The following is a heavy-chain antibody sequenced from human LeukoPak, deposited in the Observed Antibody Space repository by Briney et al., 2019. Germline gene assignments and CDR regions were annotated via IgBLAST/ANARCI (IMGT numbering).Heavy chain of an antibody. V-gene: IGHV5-10-1*01. J-gene: IGHJ4*02. CDR3: SRHQSPDD. CDR1: GYSFTSYW. Sequence: GESLKISCKGSGYSFTSYWNSRVRQMPGKSVWGMGRIDPYDSYNNYSPSFQGHVTISADKSNNTAYLQWSSLEASDTAMYYCSRHQSPDDWGQGTLVTVSS. CDR2: IDPYDSYN.